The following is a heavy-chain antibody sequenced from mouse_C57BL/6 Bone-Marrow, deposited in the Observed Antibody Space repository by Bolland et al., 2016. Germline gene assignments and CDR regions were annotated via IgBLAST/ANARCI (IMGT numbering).Heavy chain of an antibody. J-gene: IGHJ4*01. CDR2: SDGGSYT. D-gene: IGHD1-1*01. CDR3: ARDRSVVVPMTT. Sequence: SDGGSYTYYPDNVKGRFTISRDNAKNNLYLQMSHLKSEDTAMYYCARDRSVVVPMTTGGQGTS. V-gene: IGHV5-4*01.